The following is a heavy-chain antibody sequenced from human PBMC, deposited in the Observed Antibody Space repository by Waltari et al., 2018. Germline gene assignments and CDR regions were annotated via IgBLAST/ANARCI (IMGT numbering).Heavy chain of an antibody. CDR3: AKDGGGAYSSGPDYFDY. CDR1: GFTFSSYG. CDR2: IRYDGSNK. V-gene: IGHV3-30*02. Sequence: QVQLVESGGGVVQPGGSLRLSCAASGFTFSSYGMHWVRQAPGKGLEWVAFIRYDGSNKYYADSVKGRFTISRDNSKNTLYLQMNSLRAEDTAVYYCAKDGGGAYSSGPDYFDYWGQGTLVTVSS. J-gene: IGHJ4*01. D-gene: IGHD6-19*01.